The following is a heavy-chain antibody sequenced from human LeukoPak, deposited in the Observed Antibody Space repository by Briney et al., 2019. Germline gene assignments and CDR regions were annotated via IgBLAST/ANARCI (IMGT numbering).Heavy chain of an antibody. CDR1: GFTFSSYS. Sequence: GGSLRLSCAASGFTFSSYSMNWVRQAPGKGLEWVSYISSSSSTIYYADSAKGRFTISRDNAKNSLYLQMNSLRAEDTAVYYCARDTHSSGWFRWDFDYWGQGTLVTVSS. CDR2: ISSSSSTI. V-gene: IGHV3-48*01. CDR3: ARDTHSSGWFRWDFDY. D-gene: IGHD6-19*01. J-gene: IGHJ4*02.